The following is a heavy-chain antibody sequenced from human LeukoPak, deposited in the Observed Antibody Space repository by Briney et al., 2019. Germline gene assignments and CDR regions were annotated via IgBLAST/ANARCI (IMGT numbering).Heavy chain of an antibody. CDR3: ARQIGYSAYDGDAYFDY. CDR2: ISYDGSNK. D-gene: IGHD5-12*01. Sequence: PGGSLRLSCAASGFSFRSYGMLWVRQAPGKGLEWVAVISYDGSNKYYADSVKGRFTISRDNSKNTLFLQMNSLRAEDTALYYCARQIGYSAYDGDAYFDYWGQGILVTVSS. V-gene: IGHV3-30*03. J-gene: IGHJ4*02. CDR1: GFSFRSYG.